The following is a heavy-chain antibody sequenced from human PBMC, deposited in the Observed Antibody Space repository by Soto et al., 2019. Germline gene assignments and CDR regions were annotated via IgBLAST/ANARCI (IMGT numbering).Heavy chain of an antibody. CDR2: IYHSGST. J-gene: IGHJ4*02. CDR1: GGSISSGGYS. V-gene: IGHV4-30-2*02. D-gene: IGHD4-17*01. Sequence: QLQLQESGSGLVKPSQTLSLTCAVSGGSISSGGYSWSWIRQPPGKGLEWIGNIYHSGSTYYNPSLKSPVTSSVDRSKNYFSLKRRSVTAADTAVYYRARGDYGANPRDHLFDYWGQGTLVTVSS. CDR3: ARGDYGANPRDHLFDY.